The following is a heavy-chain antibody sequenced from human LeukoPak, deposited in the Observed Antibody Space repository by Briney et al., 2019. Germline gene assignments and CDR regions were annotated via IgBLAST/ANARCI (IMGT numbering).Heavy chain of an antibody. D-gene: IGHD2-2*01. V-gene: IGHV3-7*01. Sequence: PGGSLRLSCAASGFTFSTYWMNWVRQAPGKGLEWVANIKQDGSDKFYVDSVKGRFTISRDNAKNSMYLQMNSLRAEDTAIYYCARVLPVASRDYWGQGTLVTVSS. CDR3: ARVLPVASRDY. J-gene: IGHJ4*02. CDR1: GFTFSTYW. CDR2: IKQDGSDK.